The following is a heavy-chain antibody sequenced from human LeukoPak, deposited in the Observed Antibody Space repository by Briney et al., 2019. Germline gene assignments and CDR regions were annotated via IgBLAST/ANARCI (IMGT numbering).Heavy chain of an antibody. CDR3: TLIKGWRSGTYYLDY. J-gene: IGHJ4*02. V-gene: IGHV3-15*01. Sequence: GSLTLPCVSSGFSISDDWMSWARQAPAKGLEWVGRSKCESSGATTHSAAPVNGRFTISRDDSKNTLYLQLNSLKTDDTAVYYCTLIKGWRSGTYYLDYWGQGSLVTVSS. D-gene: IGHD3-10*01. CDR1: GFSISDDW. CDR2: SKCESSGATT.